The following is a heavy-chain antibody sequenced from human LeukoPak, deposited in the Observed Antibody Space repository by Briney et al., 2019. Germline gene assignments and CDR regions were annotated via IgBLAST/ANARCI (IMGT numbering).Heavy chain of an antibody. D-gene: IGHD3-22*01. CDR1: GFTFGDYA. V-gene: IGHV3-49*03. CDR2: IRSKAYGGTT. J-gene: IGHJ4*02. Sequence: GGSLRLSXTASGFTFGDYAMSWFRQSPGKGLEWVGFIRSKAYGGTTEYAASVKGRFTISRDDSKSIAYLQMNSLKTEDTAVYYCTRTRTYYYDSSGYYSQGYWGQGTLVTVSS. CDR3: TRTRTYYYDSSGYYSQGY.